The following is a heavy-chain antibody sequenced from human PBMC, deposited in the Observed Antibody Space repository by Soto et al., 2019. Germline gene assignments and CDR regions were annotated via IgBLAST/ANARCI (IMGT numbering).Heavy chain of an antibody. CDR3: TTGSSWPYYYYYMDV. V-gene: IGHV3-15*01. J-gene: IGHJ6*03. D-gene: IGHD6-13*01. CDR1: GFTFSNAW. CDR2: IKSKTDGGTT. Sequence: GGSLILSCAASGFTFSNAWMSWVRQAPGKGLEWVGRIKSKTDGGTTDYAAPVKGRFTISRDDSKNTLYLQMNSLKTEDTAVYYCTTGSSWPYYYYYMDVWGKGTTVTVSS.